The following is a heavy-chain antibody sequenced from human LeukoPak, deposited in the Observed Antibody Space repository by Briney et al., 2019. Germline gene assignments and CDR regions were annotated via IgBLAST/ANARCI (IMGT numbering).Heavy chain of an antibody. D-gene: IGHD3-3*01. CDR2: IYYSGST. CDR1: GGSISSYY. J-gene: IGHJ6*03. V-gene: IGHV4-59*01. Sequence: KPSETLSLTCTVSGGSISSYYWSWIRQTPGKGLAWTGYIYYSGSTNYNPSLKSRVTISVDTSKNQFSLKLSSVTAADTAVYYCASSLWSGYYGHYYYMDVWGKGTTVTVPS. CDR3: ASSLWSGYYGHYYYMDV.